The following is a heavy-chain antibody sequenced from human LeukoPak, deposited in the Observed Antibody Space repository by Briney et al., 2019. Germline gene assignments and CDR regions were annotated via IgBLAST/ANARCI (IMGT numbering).Heavy chain of an antibody. Sequence: PGGSLRLSCIVSGFTFSNYAMTWVRQAPGKGLEWVSGISDSGGSTYYADSVKGRFTISRDSSKNTLSLQMNSLRAEDTAVYYCTRGRWGFDYWGQGTLVIASS. CDR2: ISDSGGST. CDR1: GFTFSNYA. V-gene: IGHV3-23*01. J-gene: IGHJ4*02. D-gene: IGHD7-27*01. CDR3: TRGRWGFDY.